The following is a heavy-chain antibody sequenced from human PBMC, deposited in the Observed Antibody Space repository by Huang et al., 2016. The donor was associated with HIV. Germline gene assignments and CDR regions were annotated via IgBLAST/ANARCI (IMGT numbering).Heavy chain of an antibody. CDR3: AKESRWFSDFDQ. J-gene: IGHJ5*02. V-gene: IGHV3-30*18. D-gene: IGHD2-15*01. CDR2: MSYDGRSD. Sequence: QVQLVESGGGVVQPGTSLRLSCAASGFIFSNFGMQWVRQAPGKGLEWGAVMSYDGRSDRYSDSVKGRFTISRDNDKNTLSLEMNRLRHDDTAVYYCAKESRWFSDFDQWGQGTLVTVSS. CDR1: GFIFSNFG.